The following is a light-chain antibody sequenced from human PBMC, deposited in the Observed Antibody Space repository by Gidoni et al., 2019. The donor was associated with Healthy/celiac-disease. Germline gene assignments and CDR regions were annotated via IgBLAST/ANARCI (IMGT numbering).Light chain of an antibody. V-gene: IGKV1-33*01. Sequence: DMKKTQSTSSLSASVGARVTITCQASQDISNYLNWYQEKPVKAPQLLIYDATNLETGVPSRFSRSGSGPDFTSAISSLQPEDIPTYYRQHYVNLPSPLTFGGRTKVDIK. CDR3: QHYVNLPSPLT. CDR1: QDISNY. J-gene: IGKJ4*01. CDR2: DAT.